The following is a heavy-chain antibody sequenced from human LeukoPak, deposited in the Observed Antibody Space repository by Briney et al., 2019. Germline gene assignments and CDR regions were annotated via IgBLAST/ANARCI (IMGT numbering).Heavy chain of an antibody. CDR1: GFTFSYYW. CDR2: IKQDGGER. J-gene: IGHJ6*04. CDR3: ARARTVTYYGMDV. Sequence: GGSLRLSCAASGFTFSYYWMTWVRQAPGKGLEWVANIKQDGGERYYVDSVRGRFTISRDNAKNSLYLEMNSLRAEDAAVYYCARARTVTYYGMDVWGKGTTVTVSS. V-gene: IGHV3-7*03. D-gene: IGHD4-17*01.